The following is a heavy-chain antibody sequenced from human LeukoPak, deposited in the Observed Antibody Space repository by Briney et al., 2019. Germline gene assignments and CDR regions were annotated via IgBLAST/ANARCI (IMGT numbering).Heavy chain of an antibody. J-gene: IGHJ4*02. Sequence: GRSLRLSCAASGFTFSSYGMHWVRQAPGKGLEWVAVISYDGSNKYYADSVKGRFTISRDNSKNTLYLQMNSLRAEDTAVYYCAKDMSWGYCSSTSCPHDYWGQGTLVTVSS. CDR1: GFTFSSYG. CDR2: ISYDGSNK. V-gene: IGHV3-30*18. CDR3: AKDMSWGYCSSTSCPHDY. D-gene: IGHD2-2*01.